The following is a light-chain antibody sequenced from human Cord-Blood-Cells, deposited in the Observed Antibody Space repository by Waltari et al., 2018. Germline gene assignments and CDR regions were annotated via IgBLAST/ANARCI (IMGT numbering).Light chain of an antibody. CDR1: RSDAGGYTY. V-gene: IGLV2-11*01. J-gene: IGLJ1*01. CDR2: DVS. Sequence: QSALTQPRSVSGPPGQSVTIPCPGTRSDAGGYTYVSWYQQHPGKAPKLMIYDVSKRPSGVPDRFSGSKAGNTASLTISGLQAEDEADYYCCSYAGSYPYVFGTGTKVTVL. CDR3: CSYAGSYPYV.